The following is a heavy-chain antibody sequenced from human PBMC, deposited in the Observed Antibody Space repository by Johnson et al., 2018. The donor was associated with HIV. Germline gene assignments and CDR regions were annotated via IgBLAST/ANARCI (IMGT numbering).Heavy chain of an antibody. CDR2: ISGSGGST. J-gene: IGHJ3*02. CDR3: ARGHNGAFDI. V-gene: IGHV3-23*04. CDR1: GFTFSNYA. Sequence: VQLVESGGGLVQPGGSLRLSCAASGFTFSNYAMSWVRQAAGKGLEWVSAISGSGGSTYYADSVKGRFTISRDNSKNTLYMQMNSLRAEDTAFYYCARGHNGAFDIWGQGTMVIVS. D-gene: IGHD2-8*01.